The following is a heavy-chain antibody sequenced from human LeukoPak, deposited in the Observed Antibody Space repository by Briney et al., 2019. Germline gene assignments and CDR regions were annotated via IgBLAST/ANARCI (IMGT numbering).Heavy chain of an antibody. CDR3: ARDFFGSGSYSGFDWFDP. V-gene: IGHV4-39*07. Sequence: SETLSLTCTVSGGSISSSGYYWGWIRQPPGKGLEWIGSIYYSGSTYYNPSLKSRVTISVDTSKNQFSLKLSSVTAADTAVYYCARDFFGSGSYSGFDWFDPWGQGTLVTVSS. D-gene: IGHD3-10*01. J-gene: IGHJ5*02. CDR2: IYYSGST. CDR1: GGSISSSGYY.